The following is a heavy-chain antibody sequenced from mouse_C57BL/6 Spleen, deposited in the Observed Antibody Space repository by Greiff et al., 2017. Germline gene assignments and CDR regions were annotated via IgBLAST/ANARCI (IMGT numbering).Heavy chain of an antibody. Sequence: VQLQQSGPELVKPGASVKISCKASGYTFTDYYMNWVKQSHGKSLEWIGDINPNNGGTSYNQKFKGKATLTVDKSSSTAYMELRSLTSEDSAVYYCARPVVDYYYAMDYWGQGTSVTVSS. CDR2: INPNNGGT. D-gene: IGHD1-1*01. J-gene: IGHJ4*01. V-gene: IGHV1-26*01. CDR3: ARPVVDYYYAMDY. CDR1: GYTFTDYY.